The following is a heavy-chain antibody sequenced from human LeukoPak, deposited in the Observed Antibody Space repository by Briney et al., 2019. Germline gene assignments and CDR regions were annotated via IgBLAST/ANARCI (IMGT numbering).Heavy chain of an antibody. V-gene: IGHV3-66*01. CDR3: ARGLHYYYYGMDV. Sequence: GGSLRLSCAASGFTVGSNYMSWVRQAPGKGLEWVSIIYRGGSTNYADSVKGRFTISRDTSKNTLYLQMNSLRAEDTAVYYCARGLHYYYYGMDVWGQGTTVTVSS. CDR1: GFTVGSNY. D-gene: IGHD3-10*01. J-gene: IGHJ6*02. CDR2: IYRGGST.